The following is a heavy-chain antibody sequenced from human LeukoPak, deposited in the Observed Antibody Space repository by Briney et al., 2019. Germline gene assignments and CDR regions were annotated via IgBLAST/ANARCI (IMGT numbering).Heavy chain of an antibody. J-gene: IGHJ6*02. CDR1: GFTFSSFG. D-gene: IGHD3-10*01. Sequence: PGRSLRLSCAASGFTFSSFGIHWVRQAPGKGLEWVAVISYDGSNKYFADSVKGRFTISRDNAKNTLYLQMNSLRAEDTAAYYCARDSGDGSGTYYPYGMDVWGQGTTVTVSS. V-gene: IGHV3-30*03. CDR3: ARDSGDGSGTYYPYGMDV. CDR2: ISYDGSNK.